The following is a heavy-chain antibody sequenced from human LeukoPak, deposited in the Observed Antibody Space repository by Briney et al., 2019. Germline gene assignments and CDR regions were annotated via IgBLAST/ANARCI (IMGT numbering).Heavy chain of an antibody. CDR1: GGSITSDY. Sequence: SETLSLTCTVSGGSITSDYWSWIRQPPGKGLECIGYISYSGSTNSNPSLKSRVTISRDTSKNQFSLKLSSVTATDTAVYYCARLTARSWFDPWGQGTLVTVSS. CDR3: ARLTARSWFDP. V-gene: IGHV4-59*08. D-gene: IGHD1-14*01. CDR2: ISYSGST. J-gene: IGHJ5*02.